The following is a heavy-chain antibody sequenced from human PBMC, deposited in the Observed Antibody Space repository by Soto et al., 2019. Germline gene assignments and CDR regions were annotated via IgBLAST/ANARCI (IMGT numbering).Heavy chain of an antibody. CDR3: ARKILGSTSRPNYWYFDL. Sequence: EVQLLESGGGLVQPGGSLRLSCAGSGFTFINHAMNWVRQAPGKGLEWVSSISGGGDATFFGDSVRGRFTISRDNSKNTVTLQMNSLGVDDTAVYYCARKILGSTSRPNYWYFDLWGRGTRVTVSS. J-gene: IGHJ2*01. V-gene: IGHV3-23*01. CDR2: ISGGGDAT. D-gene: IGHD2-2*01. CDR1: GFTFINHA.